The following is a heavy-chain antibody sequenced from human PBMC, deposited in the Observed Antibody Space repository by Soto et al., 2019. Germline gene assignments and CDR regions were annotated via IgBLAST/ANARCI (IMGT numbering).Heavy chain of an antibody. D-gene: IGHD5-18*01. CDR2: INDSGST. CDR1: GGSFSGYY. J-gene: IGHJ4*02. V-gene: IGHV4-34*01. Sequence: QVRLQQWGAGLLKPSETLSLTCAVYGGSFSGYYWSWIRQPPGKGLEWIGEINDSGSTKYNPSLKRRVPISADTAKNQCSLKLSSVTAADTAVYYCAIEGNSYGYFYFDYWGQGTLVTVSS. CDR3: AIEGNSYGYFYFDY.